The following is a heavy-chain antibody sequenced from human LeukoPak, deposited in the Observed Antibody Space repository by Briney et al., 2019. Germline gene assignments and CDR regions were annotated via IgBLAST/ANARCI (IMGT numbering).Heavy chain of an antibody. CDR1: GYSISSGYY. J-gene: IGHJ3*02. V-gene: IGHV4-38-2*02. CDR2: IYHSGST. Sequence: SETLSLTCTVSGYSISSGYYWGWIRQPPGKGLEWIGSIYHSGSTYYNPSLKSRVTISVDTSKNQFSLKLSSVTAADTAVYYCARVAPDAAFDIWGQRTMVTVSS. CDR3: ARVAPDAAFDI. D-gene: IGHD3-3*02.